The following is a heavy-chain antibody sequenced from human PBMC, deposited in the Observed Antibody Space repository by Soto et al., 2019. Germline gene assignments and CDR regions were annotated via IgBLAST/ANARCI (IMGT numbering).Heavy chain of an antibody. J-gene: IGHJ4*02. CDR3: ARGGPEYYYDSSGYYPGWRVIFDY. V-gene: IGHV4-30-4*01. Sequence: SETLSLTCTVSGGSISSGDYYWSWIRQPPGKGLEWIGYIYYSGSTYYNPSLKSRVTISVDTSKNQFSLKLSSVTAADTAVYYCARGGPEYYYDSSGYYPGWRVIFDYWGQGTLVTVSS. CDR1: GGSISSGDYY. D-gene: IGHD3-22*01. CDR2: IYYSGST.